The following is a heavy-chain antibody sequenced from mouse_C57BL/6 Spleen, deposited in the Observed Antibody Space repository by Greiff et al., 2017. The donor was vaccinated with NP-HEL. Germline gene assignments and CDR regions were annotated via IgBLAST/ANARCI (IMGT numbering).Heavy chain of an antibody. V-gene: IGHV5-4*01. J-gene: IGHJ2*01. D-gene: IGHD1-1*01. CDR3: ARGRSSYHY. CDR1: GFTFSSYA. CDR2: ISDGGSYT. Sequence: EVHLVESGGGLVKPGGSLKLSCAASGFTFSSYAMSWVRQTPEKRLEWVATISDGGSYTYYPDNIKGRFTISRDNAKNNLYLQMSHLKSEDTAMYYCARGRSSYHYWGQGTTLTVSS.